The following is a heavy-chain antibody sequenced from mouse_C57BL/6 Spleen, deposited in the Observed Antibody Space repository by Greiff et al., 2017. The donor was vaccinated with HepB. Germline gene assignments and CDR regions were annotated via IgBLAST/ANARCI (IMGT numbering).Heavy chain of an antibody. V-gene: IGHV14-4*01. J-gene: IGHJ3*01. Sequence: EVQLQQSGAELVRPGASVKLSCTASGFNIKDDYMHWVKQRPEQGLEWIGWIDPENGDTEYASKFQGKATITADTSSNTAYLQLSSLTSEDTAVYYCTTNDYTRFAYWGQGTLVTVSA. D-gene: IGHD2-12*01. CDR1: GFNIKDDY. CDR3: TTNDYTRFAY. CDR2: IDPENGDT.